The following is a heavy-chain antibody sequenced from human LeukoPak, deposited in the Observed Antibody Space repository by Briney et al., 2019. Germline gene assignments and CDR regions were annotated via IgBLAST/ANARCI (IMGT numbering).Heavy chain of an antibody. CDR2: ISSIGST. CDR1: DDSFNTHY. V-gene: IGHV4-59*11. J-gene: IGHJ3*01. Sequence: SETLSLTCSVSDDSFNTHYWTWIRHPPGKGLEWIGYISSIGSTNYNPSLKSRVTITIDTSKKQFSLKMTSVTAADTAVYYCARDPTTVTKGFDVWGRGTMVTVSS. D-gene: IGHD4-17*01. CDR3: ARDPTTVTKGFDV.